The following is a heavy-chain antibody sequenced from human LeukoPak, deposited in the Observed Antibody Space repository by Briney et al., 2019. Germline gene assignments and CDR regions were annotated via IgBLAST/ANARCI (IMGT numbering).Heavy chain of an antibody. V-gene: IGHV4-34*01. J-gene: IGHJ4*02. D-gene: IGHD2-15*01. CDR2: INHSGST. CDR1: GGSFSGYY. CDR3: ARAPGAALD. Sequence: SETLSLTCAVYGGSFSGYYWSWIRQPPGKGLEWIGEINHSGSTNYNPSLKSRVTVSLDTSKNQFSLKLSSVIAADTAMYYCARAPGAALDWGQGTLVTVSS.